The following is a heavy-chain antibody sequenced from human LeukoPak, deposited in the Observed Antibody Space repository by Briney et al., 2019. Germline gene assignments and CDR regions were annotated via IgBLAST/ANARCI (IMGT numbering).Heavy chain of an antibody. V-gene: IGHV1-46*01. D-gene: IGHD1-26*01. CDR2: INPSGGST. CDR1: GYTFTSYC. J-gene: IGHJ4*02. CDR3: ARDPKSGARKYYFDY. Sequence: ASVKVSCKASGYTFTSYCMHWVRQAPGQGLEWMGIINPSGGSTSYAQKFQGRVTMTRDTSTSTVYMELSSLRSEDTAVYYCARDPKSGARKYYFDYWGQGTLVTVSS.